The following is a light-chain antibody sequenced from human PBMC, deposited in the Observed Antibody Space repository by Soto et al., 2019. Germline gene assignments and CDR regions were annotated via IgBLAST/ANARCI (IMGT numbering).Light chain of an antibody. V-gene: IGKV1-39*01. CDR2: AAS. J-gene: IGKJ1*01. Sequence: DIQMTQSPSSLSASVGDRVTINCRASHSISNYLNWYQQKPGKVPKVLIYAASNLQSGVPSRFSGSRSGTDFTLTISSLQPEDFAIYYCQQSYSIPWTFGQGTKVEIK. CDR3: QQSYSIPWT. CDR1: HSISNY.